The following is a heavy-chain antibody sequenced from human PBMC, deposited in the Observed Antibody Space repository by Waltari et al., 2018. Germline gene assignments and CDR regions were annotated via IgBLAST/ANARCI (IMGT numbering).Heavy chain of an antibody. CDR2: INQDGSEK. CDR1: GFTLSSYG. CDR3: ARDGVAPGLYFDN. D-gene: IGHD6-13*01. Sequence: EVQLVESGGGLVQPGGSLRLSCAASGFTLSSYGMIWVRQAPGKGLEWVASINQDGSEKYYVDSVKGRFSISRDNAENSLYLQMNSLRADDTAVYYCARDGVAPGLYFDNWGQGTLVTVSS. J-gene: IGHJ4*02. V-gene: IGHV3-7*04.